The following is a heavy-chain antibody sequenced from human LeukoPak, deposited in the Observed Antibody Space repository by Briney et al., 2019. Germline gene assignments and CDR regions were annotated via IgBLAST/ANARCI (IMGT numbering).Heavy chain of an antibody. D-gene: IGHD6-6*01. CDR1: GFDFSTYS. Sequence: GGSLRLSCEVSGFDFSTYSMNWVRQAPGKGLEWVSSISGSSSYKFYADSVKGRFTISRDNAKNSLYLQMNSLRVEDTAVYYCARGTSIADGNWFDPWGQGTLVTVSS. CDR2: ISGSSSYK. CDR3: ARGTSIADGNWFDP. V-gene: IGHV3-21*06. J-gene: IGHJ5*02.